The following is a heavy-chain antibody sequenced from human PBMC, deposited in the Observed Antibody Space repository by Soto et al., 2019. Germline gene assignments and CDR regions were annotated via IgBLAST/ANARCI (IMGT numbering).Heavy chain of an antibody. D-gene: IGHD3-3*01. CDR3: AGVDGRVDGFDY. CDR1: GTTIRSGDHY. CDR2: MSYPGKT. V-gene: IGHV4-30-4*01. Sequence: QVQLQESGPGLVKPSQTLSLTCTVSGTTIRSGDHYWSWIRQAPGKGLEWIGYMSYPGKTYYNTSHQNGVALTVDASTTQFSLKVPSVPAADAAMEFCAGVDGRVDGFDYWGRGTLVSVSS. J-gene: IGHJ4*02.